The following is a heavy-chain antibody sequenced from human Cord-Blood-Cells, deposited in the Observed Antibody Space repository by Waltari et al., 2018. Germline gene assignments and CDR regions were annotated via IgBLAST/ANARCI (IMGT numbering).Heavy chain of an antibody. CDR1: GGSISSSSYY. D-gene: IGHD1-26*01. CDR3: ARPRGSYYAFDI. V-gene: IGHV4-39*01. CDR2: IYYSGST. J-gene: IGHJ3*02. Sequence: QLQLQESGPGLVKPSETLSLTCTVSGGSISSSSYYRGWIRQPPGKGLEWIGSIYYSGSTYYNPSLKSRVTISVDTSKNQFSLKLSSVTAADTAVYYCARPRGSYYAFDIWGQGTMVTVSS.